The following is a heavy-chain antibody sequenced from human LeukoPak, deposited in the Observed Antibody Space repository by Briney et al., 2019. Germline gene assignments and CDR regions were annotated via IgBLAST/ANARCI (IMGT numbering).Heavy chain of an antibody. Sequence: GRSLRLSCAASGFTFDDYAMHWVRHAPGKGLEWVSGISWNSGSIGYADSVKGRFTISRDNAKNSLYLQMNSLRAEDTALYYCAKDQGYCSGGSCYSLTNWGQGTLVTVSS. J-gene: IGHJ4*02. CDR1: GFTFDDYA. V-gene: IGHV3-9*01. D-gene: IGHD2-15*01. CDR3: AKDQGYCSGGSCYSLTN. CDR2: ISWNSGSI.